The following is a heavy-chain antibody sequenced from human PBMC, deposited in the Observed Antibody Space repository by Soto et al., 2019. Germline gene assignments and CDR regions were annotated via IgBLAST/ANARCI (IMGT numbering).Heavy chain of an antibody. Sequence: EVQLVESGGGLVQPGRSLRLSCAASGFTFDDYAMNWVRQAPGKGLEWVSGISWNSGSIGYADSVKGRFTISRDNDKNSLHLQMNSLRAEDTALYYCAKDMAILPSILICPPSNYYYYDMDVWGKGTTVTVSS. V-gene: IGHV3-9*01. CDR2: ISWNSGSI. CDR3: AKDMAILPSILICPPSNYYYYDMDV. CDR1: GFTFDDYA. J-gene: IGHJ6*04. D-gene: IGHD3-16*01.